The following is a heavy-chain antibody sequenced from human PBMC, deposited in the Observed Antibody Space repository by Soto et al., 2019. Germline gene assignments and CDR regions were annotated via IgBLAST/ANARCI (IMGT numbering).Heavy chain of an antibody. D-gene: IGHD3-3*01. J-gene: IGHJ6*02. Sequence: ASVKVSCKASGYTFTSYYMHWVRQAPGQGLEWMGIINPSGGSTSYAQKFQGRVTMTRDTSTSTVYMELSSLRSEDTAVYYCALDQVEITIFGVVTLYGMDGWGQGTTVTVSS. V-gene: IGHV1-46*01. CDR2: INPSGGST. CDR3: ALDQVEITIFGVVTLYGMDG. CDR1: GYTFTSYY.